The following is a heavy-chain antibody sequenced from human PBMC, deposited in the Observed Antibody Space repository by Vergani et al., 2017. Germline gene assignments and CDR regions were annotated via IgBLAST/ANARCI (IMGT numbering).Heavy chain of an antibody. D-gene: IGHD2-15*01. CDR1: GYTFTSYA. Sequence: QVQLVQSGAELKKPGASVKVSCKASGYTFTSYAMNWVRQAPGQGLEWMGWINTNTGNPTYAQGFTGRFVFSLDTSVSTAYLQISSLKAEDTAVYYCARVPLRYCSGGSCHNYYYGMDVWGQGTTVTVSS. CDR2: INTNTGNP. CDR3: ARVPLRYCSGGSCHNYYYGMDV. J-gene: IGHJ6*02. V-gene: IGHV7-4-1*02.